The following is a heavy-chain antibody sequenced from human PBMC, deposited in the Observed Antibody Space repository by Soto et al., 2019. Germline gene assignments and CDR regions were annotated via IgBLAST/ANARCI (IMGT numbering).Heavy chain of an antibody. CDR1: GFTFSSYA. J-gene: IGHJ5*02. CDR2: ISYDGSNK. V-gene: IGHV3-30-3*01. D-gene: IGHD5-18*01. CDR3: ARGCSGLYTYGSWSDWFDP. Sequence: GSLRLSCAASGFTFSSYAMHWVRQAPGKGLEWVAVISYDGSNKYYADSVKGRFTISRDNSKNTLYLQMNSLRAEDTAVYYRARGCSGLYTYGSWSDWFDPWGQGTLVTVSS.